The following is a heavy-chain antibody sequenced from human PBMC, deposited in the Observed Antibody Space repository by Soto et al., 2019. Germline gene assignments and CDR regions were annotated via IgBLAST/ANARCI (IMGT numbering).Heavy chain of an antibody. V-gene: IGHV1-2*06. Sequence: ASVKVSCKASGNTHTIYFIHWLRQAPGQGFEWMGRINSVSGGANYAPRFQGRVSMTRDTSSATAFMDLSGLRTDDTAVYYCARGGSYYAHWGQGTLVTVSS. CDR1: GNTHTIYF. D-gene: IGHD1-26*01. J-gene: IGHJ4*02. CDR2: INSVSGGA. CDR3: ARGGSYYAH.